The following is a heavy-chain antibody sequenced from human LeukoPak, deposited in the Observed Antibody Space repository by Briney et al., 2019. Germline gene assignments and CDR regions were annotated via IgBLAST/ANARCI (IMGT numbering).Heavy chain of an antibody. J-gene: IGHJ4*02. CDR3: ARGGITGTTSSLTR. CDR2: IIPIFGTA. CDR1: GGTFSSYA. V-gene: IGHV1-69*05. D-gene: IGHD1-7*01. Sequence: ASVRVSCKASGGTFSSYAISWVRQAPGQGLEWMGGIIPIFGTANYAQKFQGRVTITTDESTSTAYMELSSLRSEDTAVYYCARGGITGTTSSLTRWGQGTLVTVSS.